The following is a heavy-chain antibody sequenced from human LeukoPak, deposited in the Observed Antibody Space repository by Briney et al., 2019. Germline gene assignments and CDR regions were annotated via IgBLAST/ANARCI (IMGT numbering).Heavy chain of an antibody. Sequence: PSETLSLTCTVSGVSISSSSYYWGWIRQPPGKGLEWIGSIYYSGSTYYNPSLKSRVTISVDTSKNQFSLKLSSVTAADTAVYYCARATHYYDSSGYYPLENYYFDYWGQGTLVTVSS. D-gene: IGHD3-22*01. CDR3: ARATHYYDSSGYYPLENYYFDY. CDR1: GVSISSSSYY. V-gene: IGHV4-39*01. J-gene: IGHJ4*02. CDR2: IYYSGST.